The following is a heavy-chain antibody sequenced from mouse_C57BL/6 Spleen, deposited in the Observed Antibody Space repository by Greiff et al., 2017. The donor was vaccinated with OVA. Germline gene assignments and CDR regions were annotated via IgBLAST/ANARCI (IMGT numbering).Heavy chain of an antibody. V-gene: IGHV1-52*01. J-gene: IGHJ3*01. Sequence: QVQLQQPGAELVRPGSSVKLSCKASGYTFNSYWRHWVKQRPKKGREWNGNIDPADSENHYNQKFKEKATWTVDKAYSTAYMQLRSLTSADYAVYCCARGAAQAEGCAYWGQGTLVTVSA. CDR3: ARGAAQAEGCAY. D-gene: IGHD3-2*02. CDR1: GYTFNSYW. CDR2: IDPADSEN.